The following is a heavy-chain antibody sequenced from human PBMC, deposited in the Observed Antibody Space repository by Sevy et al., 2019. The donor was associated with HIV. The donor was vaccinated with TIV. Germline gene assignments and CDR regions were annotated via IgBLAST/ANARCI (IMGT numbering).Heavy chain of an antibody. Sequence: ASVKVSCKASGGTFSSYAISWVRQAPGQGLEWMGGIIPIFGTANYAQKFQGRVTITADESTSTAYMELSSLRSEDTAVYYCARDLSHHTAMVLEIDAFDIWGQGTMVTVSS. J-gene: IGHJ3*02. CDR2: IIPIFGTA. D-gene: IGHD5-18*01. V-gene: IGHV1-69*13. CDR3: ARDLSHHTAMVLEIDAFDI. CDR1: GGTFSSYA.